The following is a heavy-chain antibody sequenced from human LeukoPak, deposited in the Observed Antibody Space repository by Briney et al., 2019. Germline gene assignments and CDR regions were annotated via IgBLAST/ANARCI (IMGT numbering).Heavy chain of an antibody. CDR2: INPSGGST. Sequence: ASVKVSCKASGYTFTSYCMHWVRQAPGQGLEWMGIINPSGGSTSYAQKFQGRVTMTRDTSTSTVYMDLSSLRSEDTAVYYCARSSGLPAAGTLWYFDLWGRGTLVTVSS. D-gene: IGHD6-13*01. CDR3: ARSSGLPAAGTLWYFDL. V-gene: IGHV1-46*01. CDR1: GYTFTSYC. J-gene: IGHJ2*01.